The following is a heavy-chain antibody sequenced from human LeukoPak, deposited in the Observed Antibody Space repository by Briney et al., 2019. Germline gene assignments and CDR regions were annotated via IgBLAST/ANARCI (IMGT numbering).Heavy chain of an antibody. J-gene: IGHJ4*02. D-gene: IGHD6-19*01. V-gene: IGHV3-48*02. CDR2: ISSTTNTI. CDR1: GFTFSDYS. Sequence: GGSLRLSCAASGFTFSDYSMNWVRQAPGKGLEWVCFISSTTNTIYYADSVKGRFTISRDNAKNSLYLQMNSLRDEDTAVYYCARGKEKWLDHFDYWGQGSLVTVSS. CDR3: ARGKEKWLDHFDY.